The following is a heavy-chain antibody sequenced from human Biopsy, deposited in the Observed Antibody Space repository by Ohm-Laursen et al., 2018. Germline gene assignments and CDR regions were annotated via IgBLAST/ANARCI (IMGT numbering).Heavy chain of an antibody. CDR3: VRGRAY. V-gene: IGHV3-53*01. Sequence: GSLRLSCAASGFTVSTTHMSWVRQAPGKGLEWVSIIYLDGNTYYTDSVKGRFTISRDNSKNASYLQMNSLRPADTAKYYCVRGRAYWGQGTLVTVSS. CDR1: GFTVSTTH. J-gene: IGHJ4*02. CDR2: IYLDGNT.